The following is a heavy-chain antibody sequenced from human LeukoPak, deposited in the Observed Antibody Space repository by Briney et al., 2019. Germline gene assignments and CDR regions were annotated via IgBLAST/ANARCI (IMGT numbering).Heavy chain of an antibody. CDR1: GFTVSSNY. V-gene: IGHV3-53*01. Sequence: GGSLRLSWAASGFTVSSNYMSWVRQAPGKGLEWVSVMYSGGSTYYADSVKGRFTISSDNSKNTLYLQMNSLRAEDTAVYYCARESGRYPWGQGTLVTVSS. CDR3: ARESGRYP. D-gene: IGHD1-26*01. J-gene: IGHJ5*02. CDR2: MYSGGST.